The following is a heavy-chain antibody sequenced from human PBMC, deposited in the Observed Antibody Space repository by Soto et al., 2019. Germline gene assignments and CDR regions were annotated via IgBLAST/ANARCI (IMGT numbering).Heavy chain of an antibody. D-gene: IGHD2-2*01. J-gene: IGHJ6*02. CDR3: RSSTSCYDESCVDV. Sequence: NPSETLSLTCAVSGYSISSGNYWAWIRQPPGRGLEWIGSRYHIGSTHYNTSLKSRVTISVDTSKNHFSLELSSVTAADTAIYYCRSSTSCYDESCVDVWGQGTMVTVSS. V-gene: IGHV4-38-2*01. CDR2: RYHIGST. CDR1: GYSISSGNY.